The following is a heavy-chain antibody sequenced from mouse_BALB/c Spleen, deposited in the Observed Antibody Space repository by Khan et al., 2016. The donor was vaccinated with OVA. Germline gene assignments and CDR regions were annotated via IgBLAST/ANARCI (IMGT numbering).Heavy chain of an antibody. CDR3: ARSTYRDAFAY. CDR2: MIYTGYT. Sequence: EVQLQESGPSLVKPSQTLSLTCSVTGDSITRGYWSWIRKFPGNKLEYMGYMIYTGYTDYNPSLKSRIAITRHTSKNQYYLQLNSVTAEDTATYYCARSTYRDAFAYWGQGTLVTVSA. J-gene: IGHJ3*01. CDR1: GDSITRGY. D-gene: IGHD2-14*01. V-gene: IGHV3-8*02.